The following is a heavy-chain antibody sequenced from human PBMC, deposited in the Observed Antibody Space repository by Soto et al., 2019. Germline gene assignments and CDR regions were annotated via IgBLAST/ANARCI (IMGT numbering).Heavy chain of an antibody. D-gene: IGHD2-2*01. CDR3: ARHVRYCSSTSCYYFDY. CDR1: GGSISSYY. V-gene: IGHV4-39*01. Sequence: SETLSLTCTVSGGSISSYYWGWIRQPPGKGLEWIGSIYYSGSTYYNPSLKSRVTISVDTSKNQFSLKLSSVTAADTAVYYCARHVRYCSSTSCYYFDYWGQGTLVTVSS. J-gene: IGHJ4*02. CDR2: IYYSGST.